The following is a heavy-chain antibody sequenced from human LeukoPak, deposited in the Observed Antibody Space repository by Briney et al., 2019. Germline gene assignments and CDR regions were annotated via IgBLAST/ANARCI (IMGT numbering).Heavy chain of an antibody. Sequence: GGSLRLSCAVSGFTFSSYWMHWVRQAPGKGLVWVSRINSDGSSTSYADSVKGRFTISRDNAKNTLYLQMNSLRAEDTAVYYCAKDLPSSECGGDCYSFDYWGQGTLVTVSS. CDR1: GFTFSSYW. V-gene: IGHV3-74*01. CDR3: AKDLPSSECGGDCYSFDY. CDR2: INSDGSST. J-gene: IGHJ4*02. D-gene: IGHD2-21*02.